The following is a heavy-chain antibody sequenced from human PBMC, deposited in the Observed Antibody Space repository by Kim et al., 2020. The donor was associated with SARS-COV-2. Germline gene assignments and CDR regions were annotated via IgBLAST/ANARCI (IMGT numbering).Heavy chain of an antibody. V-gene: IGHV1-69*02. Sequence: NYAQKFQGRVTITADKSTSTAYMELSSLRSEDTAVYYCARTYDSSGDIDYWGQGTLVTVSS. D-gene: IGHD3-22*01. J-gene: IGHJ4*02. CDR3: ARTYDSSGDIDY.